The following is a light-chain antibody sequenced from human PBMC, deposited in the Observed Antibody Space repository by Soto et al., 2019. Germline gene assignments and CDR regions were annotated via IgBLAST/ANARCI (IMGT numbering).Light chain of an antibody. J-gene: IGKJ1*01. CDR1: QSLLHSNGYNY. CDR3: IQALQTPWT. CDR2: LGS. Sequence: DIVMTQSPLSLPVTPGEPASISCRSSQSLLHSNGYNYLDWYVQKPGQSPQLLIYLGSSRASGVPDRFSGSGSGTDFTLEISRVVPEDVGVYWCIQALQTPWTFGQGTKVEIK. V-gene: IGKV2-28*01.